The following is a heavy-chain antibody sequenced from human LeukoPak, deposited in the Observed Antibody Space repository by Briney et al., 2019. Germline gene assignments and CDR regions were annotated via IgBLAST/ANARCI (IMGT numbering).Heavy chain of an antibody. CDR1: GFTFSSYA. Sequence: GVSLRLSCAASGFTFSSYAMSWVRQAPGKGLEWVSAISGSGGSTYYADSVKGRFTISRDNSKNTLYLQMNSLRAEDTAVYYCAKGVYYYDSSGYYYTYYFDYWGQGTLVTVSS. V-gene: IGHV3-23*01. D-gene: IGHD3-22*01. CDR3: AKGVYYYDSSGYYYTYYFDY. J-gene: IGHJ4*02. CDR2: ISGSGGST.